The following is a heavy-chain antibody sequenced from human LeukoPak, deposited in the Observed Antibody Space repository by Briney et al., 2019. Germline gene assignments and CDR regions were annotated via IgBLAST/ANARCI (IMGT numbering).Heavy chain of an antibody. Sequence: SQTLSLTCAISGDSVSRNSAAWNWIRQSPSRGLEWLGRTYYRSKWYNDYAVSVKSRITINPDTSKSQFSLQLNSVTPEDTAVYYCARGIAAADSYAFDIWGQGTMVTVSS. CDR3: ARGIAAADSYAFDI. V-gene: IGHV6-1*01. CDR2: TYYRSKWYN. CDR1: GDSVSRNSAA. J-gene: IGHJ3*02. D-gene: IGHD6-25*01.